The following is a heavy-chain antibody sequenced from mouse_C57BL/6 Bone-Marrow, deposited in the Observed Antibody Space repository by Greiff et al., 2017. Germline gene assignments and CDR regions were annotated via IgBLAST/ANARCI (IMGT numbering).Heavy chain of an antibody. CDR1: GYTFTGYW. CDR2: ILSGSGST. J-gene: IGHJ2*01. D-gene: IGHD2-2*01. CDR3: AKEGGYGGYLDY. Sequence: QVQLQQSGAELMKPGASVKLSCKATGYTFTGYWLEWVKQRPGHGLEWIGEILSGSGSTIYNEKFKGKATFTAVTSSNTAYMQLRGLTTEDSAIYYCAKEGGYGGYLDYWGQGTTLTVSS. V-gene: IGHV1-9*01.